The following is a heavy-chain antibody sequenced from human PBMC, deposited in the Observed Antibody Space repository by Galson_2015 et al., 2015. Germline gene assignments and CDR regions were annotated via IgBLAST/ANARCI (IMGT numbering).Heavy chain of an antibody. Sequence: SLRLSCAASGFTFSSYSMNWVRQAPGKGLEWVSGISWNRGSIGYADSVKGRFTISRDNAKNSLYLQMNSLRAEDTALYYCAKGGSRGYCSGGSCYGSYYYYGMDIWGQGTMVTVSS. J-gene: IGHJ6*02. CDR1: GFTFSSYS. CDR3: AKGGSRGYCSGGSCYGSYYYYGMDI. V-gene: IGHV3-9*01. CDR2: ISWNRGSI. D-gene: IGHD2-15*01.